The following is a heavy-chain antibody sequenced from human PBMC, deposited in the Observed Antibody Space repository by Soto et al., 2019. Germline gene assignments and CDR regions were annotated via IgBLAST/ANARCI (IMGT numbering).Heavy chain of an antibody. CDR3: ARGSSYYYYYMDV. Sequence: PSETLSLTCTVSGDSVSSYYWTWIRQPPGKGLELIGYIFYSGNSYYNPSLQSRVTISVDTSKNQFSLKLSSVTAADTAVYYCARGSSYYYYYMDVWGKGTTVTVSS. D-gene: IGHD6-6*01. CDR2: IFYSGNS. J-gene: IGHJ6*03. CDR1: GDSVSSYY. V-gene: IGHV4-59*02.